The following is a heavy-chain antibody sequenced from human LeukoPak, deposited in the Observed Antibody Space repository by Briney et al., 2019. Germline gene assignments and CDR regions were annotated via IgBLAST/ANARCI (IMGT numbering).Heavy chain of an antibody. CDR3: ARGQQWLVRDY. J-gene: IGHJ4*02. D-gene: IGHD6-19*01. CDR1: GFTFSSYA. CDR2: ISYDGSNR. Sequence: PGGSLRLSCAASGFTFSSYAMHWVRQAPGKGLEWVAVISYDGSNRYYADSVKGRFTISRDNSKNTLYLQMNSLRAEDTAVYYCARGQQWLVRDYWGQGTLVTVSS. V-gene: IGHV3-30-3*01.